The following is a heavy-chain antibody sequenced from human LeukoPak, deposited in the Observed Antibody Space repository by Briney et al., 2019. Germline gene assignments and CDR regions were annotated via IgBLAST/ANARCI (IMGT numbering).Heavy chain of an antibody. J-gene: IGHJ4*02. V-gene: IGHV4-59*01. CDR3: ASLYYGSGSYSNYYFDY. CDR2: IYYSGST. Sequence: SETLSLTCTVSGGSISSYYWSWIRQPPGKGLEWIGYIYYSGSTNYNPSLRSRVTISVDTSNNQFSLKLSSVTAADTAVYYCASLYYGSGSYSNYYFDYGGQGTLVTVSS. D-gene: IGHD3-10*01. CDR1: GGSISSYY.